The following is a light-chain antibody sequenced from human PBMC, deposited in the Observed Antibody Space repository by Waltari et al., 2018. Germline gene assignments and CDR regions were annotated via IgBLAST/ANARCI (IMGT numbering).Light chain of an antibody. CDR1: QGIRND. J-gene: IGKJ4*01. CDR2: AAF. V-gene: IGKV1-17*01. CDR3: LQHNTYPLT. Sequence: DIQMTQSPSSLSASVGDRVTIACRASQGIRNDLGWFQQKPGRAPKRLIYAAFRLQTGIPSRFSGSGFGTEFTLTISSLRPEDFAIYYCLQHNTYPLTFGGGTKVEV.